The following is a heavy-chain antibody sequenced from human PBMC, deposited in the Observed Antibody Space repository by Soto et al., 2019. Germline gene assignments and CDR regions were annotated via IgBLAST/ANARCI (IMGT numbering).Heavy chain of an antibody. CDR3: ASGYGRNFDY. J-gene: IGHJ4*02. CDR2: INHSGST. V-gene: IGHV4-34*01. CDR1: GGSFSGYY. D-gene: IGHD3-10*01. Sequence: QVQLQQWGAGLLKPSETLSLTCAVYGGSFSGYYWTWIRQPPGKGLEWIGEINHSGSTNYNPSLKIRGTISVDTAKTQFSLKLSSVTAADTAVYYCASGYGRNFDYWGQGTLVTVSS.